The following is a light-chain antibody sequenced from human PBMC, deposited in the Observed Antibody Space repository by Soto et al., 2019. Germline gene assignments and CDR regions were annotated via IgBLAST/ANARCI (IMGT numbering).Light chain of an antibody. Sequence: DIQMSHSPSSLSASLGERVTITFRASQSISTYLNWYHQKPGKAPDLLIYAASSLKSGVPSRFSGSGSGTHFTLTITGLQPADFATYYCQQNFSIPITFGQGTRLEIK. J-gene: IGKJ5*01. CDR3: QQNFSIPIT. CDR2: AAS. CDR1: QSISTY. V-gene: IGKV1-39*01.